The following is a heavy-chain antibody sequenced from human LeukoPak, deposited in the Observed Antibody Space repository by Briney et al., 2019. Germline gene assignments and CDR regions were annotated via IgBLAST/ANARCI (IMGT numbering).Heavy chain of an antibody. J-gene: IGHJ4*02. CDR1: GFTFDDYG. D-gene: IGHD5-18*01. V-gene: IGHV3-20*04. CDR2: INWNGGST. Sequence: GGSLRLXCAASGFTFDDYGMSWVRQAPGKGLEWVSGINWNGGSTGYADSVKGRFTISRDNAKNSLYLQMNSLRAEDTALYYCARDLNTAMSDYWGQGTLVTVSS. CDR3: ARDLNTAMSDY.